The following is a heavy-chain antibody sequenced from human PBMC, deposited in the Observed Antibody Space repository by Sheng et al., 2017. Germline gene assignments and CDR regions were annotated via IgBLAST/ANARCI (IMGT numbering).Heavy chain of an antibody. CDR1: GFTVTNKY. Sequence: EVQLVESGGGLVQPGGSLRLSCAASGFTVTNKYMSWVRQAPGKGLEWVSVIYSGGSTYYADSVKGRFTISRDNFKNILYLQMNSLRPEDTAMYYCARAEVTVAPFDYWGQGTLVTVS. D-gene: IGHD2-21*02. CDR2: IYSGGST. CDR3: ARAEVTVAPFDY. J-gene: IGHJ4*02. V-gene: IGHV3-66*01.